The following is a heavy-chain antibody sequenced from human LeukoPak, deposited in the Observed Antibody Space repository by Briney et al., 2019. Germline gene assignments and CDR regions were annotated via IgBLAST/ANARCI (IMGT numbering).Heavy chain of an antibody. Sequence: GGSLRLSCAASGFTFSRYAMSWVRQAPGKGLEWVSGISSSGDYTYYADSVKGRFTISRDNSKNTLYLQMNSLRAEDTAVYYCAKDLVAVAGGSQIDYWGQGTLVTVSS. CDR1: GFTFSRYA. CDR2: ISSSGDYT. D-gene: IGHD6-19*01. J-gene: IGHJ4*02. CDR3: AKDLVAVAGGSQIDY. V-gene: IGHV3-23*01.